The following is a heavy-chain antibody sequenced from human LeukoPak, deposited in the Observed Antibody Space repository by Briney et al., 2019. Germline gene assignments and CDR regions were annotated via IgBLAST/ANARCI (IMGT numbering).Heavy chain of an antibody. CDR1: GFIFRSYW. D-gene: IGHD3-10*01. J-gene: IGHJ5*02. Sequence: GGSLRLSCAASGFIFRSYWMSWVRQAPGKGLEWVAIIDQDGSAQYFVDSVKGRFTISRDNAKDLLYLQMNSLRAEDTAVYYCARPLFYSGSGNYPHWFDPWGQGALVTVSS. CDR2: IDQDGSAQ. V-gene: IGHV3-7*01. CDR3: ARPLFYSGSGNYPHWFDP.